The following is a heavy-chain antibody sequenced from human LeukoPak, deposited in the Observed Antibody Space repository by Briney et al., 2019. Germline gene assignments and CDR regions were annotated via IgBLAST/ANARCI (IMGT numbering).Heavy chain of an antibody. CDR1: GFTFSSYE. Sequence: PGGSLRLSCAASGFTFSSYEMNWVRQAPGKGLEGVSYISSSGSTIYYADSVKGRFTISRDNAKNSLYLHMNSLGAEDTAVYYCARVHHSSSWGTDDCWGQGTLVTVSS. J-gene: IGHJ4*02. CDR3: ARVHHSSSWGTDDC. V-gene: IGHV3-48*03. D-gene: IGHD6-13*01. CDR2: ISSSGSTI.